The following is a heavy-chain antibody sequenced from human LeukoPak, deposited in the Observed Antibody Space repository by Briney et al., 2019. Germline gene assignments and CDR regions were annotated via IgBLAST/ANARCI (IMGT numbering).Heavy chain of an antibody. V-gene: IGHV1-18*01. Sequence: ASVKVSCKASGYTFSSYGISWVRQAPGQGLEWMGWLSAYNGNTNYAQMVQGRATMTTDTSTSTAYMEVRSLRSGDTDMYYCARDVGDIVTVPSAISVPWGQGTLVTVSS. CDR3: ARDVGDIVTVPSAISVP. CDR1: GYTFSSYG. D-gene: IGHD2-2*01. CDR2: LSAYNGNT. J-gene: IGHJ5*02.